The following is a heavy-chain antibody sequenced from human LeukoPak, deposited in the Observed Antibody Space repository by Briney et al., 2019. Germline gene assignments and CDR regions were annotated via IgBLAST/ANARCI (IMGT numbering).Heavy chain of an antibody. J-gene: IGHJ4*02. CDR1: GFTFTSYR. D-gene: IGHD3-10*01. CDR2: ITYDGYYK. Sequence: PGGSLSLSCAASGFTFTSYRMHWVRQAPGKGLEWVALITYDGYYKYYSDSVKGRFTISSDTSKNTMYLQMNSLRAEDTAVYYCARDLSPVVRASPMGYWGQGTLVTVSS. CDR3: ARDLSPVVRASPMGY. V-gene: IGHV3-30*03.